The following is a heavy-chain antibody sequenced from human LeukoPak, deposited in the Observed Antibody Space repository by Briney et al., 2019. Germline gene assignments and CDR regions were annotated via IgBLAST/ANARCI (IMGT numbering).Heavy chain of an antibody. CDR2: MNPNSSNT. V-gene: IGHV1-8*01. D-gene: IGHD6-19*01. CDR3: ARGLVRQWLVFVY. J-gene: IGHJ4*02. CDR1: GYTFTSYD. Sequence: ASVKVSCKASGYTFTSYDINWVRQATGQGLEWMGWMNPNSSNTGYAQKFQGRVTMTRNTSVSTAYMELSSLRSEDTAVYYCARGLVRQWLVFVYWGQGTLVTDSS.